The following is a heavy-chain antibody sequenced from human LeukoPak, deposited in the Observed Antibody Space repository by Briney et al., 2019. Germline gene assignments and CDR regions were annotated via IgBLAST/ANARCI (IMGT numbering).Heavy chain of an antibody. V-gene: IGHV3-43D*03. J-gene: IGHJ4*02. Sequence: PGGSLRLSCAASGFTFDDYAMHWVRQAPGKGLEWVSLISWDGGSTYYADSVKGRFTISRDNNKNSLYLQMNSLRAEDTALYYCAKDKGSSGWYEGGWFDYWGQGTLVTVSS. CDR3: AKDKGSSGWYEGGWFDY. D-gene: IGHD6-19*01. CDR1: GFTFDDYA. CDR2: ISWDGGST.